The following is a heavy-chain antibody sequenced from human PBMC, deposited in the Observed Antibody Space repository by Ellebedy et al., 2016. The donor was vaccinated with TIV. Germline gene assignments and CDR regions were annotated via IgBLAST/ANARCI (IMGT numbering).Heavy chain of an antibody. J-gene: IGHJ5*02. CDR3: ARDISMIVRRFDP. Sequence: SETLSLTXAVSGASVSSYFWSWIRQPPGKGLEWIGYIYYSGSSIYNPSLKSGVTISVDASKNQFSLKLRSVSAADTAVYFCARDISMIVRRFDPWGQGTLVTVSS. V-gene: IGHV4-59*02. D-gene: IGHD3-22*01. CDR1: GASVSSYF. CDR2: IYYSGSS.